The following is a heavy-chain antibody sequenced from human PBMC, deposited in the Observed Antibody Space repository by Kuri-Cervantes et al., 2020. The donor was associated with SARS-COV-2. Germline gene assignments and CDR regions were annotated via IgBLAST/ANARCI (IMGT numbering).Heavy chain of an antibody. CDR1: GFTFDGYG. CDR2: ISWNSGSI. D-gene: IGHD3-3*01. J-gene: IGHJ5*02. Sequence: GESLKISCAASGFTFDGYGMSWVRQAPGKGLEWVSGISWNSGSIGYADSVKGRFTITRANAKNSLYLPMNSLRAEDTAVYYCAREVTIFGAVSRGFDPWGQGTLVTVSS. CDR3: AREVTIFGAVSRGFDP. V-gene: IGHV3-20*04.